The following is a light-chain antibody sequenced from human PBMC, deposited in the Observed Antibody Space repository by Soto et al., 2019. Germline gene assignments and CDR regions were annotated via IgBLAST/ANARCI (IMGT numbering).Light chain of an antibody. CDR3: QQCGSSPWT. V-gene: IGKV3-20*01. J-gene: IGKJ1*01. CDR1: QSVSSRY. Sequence: IVWTQSPGTLSFSPGERATLPWRASQSVSSRYVAWSQQKPGQAPRLLIHGASSRATGIPDRISGSGSGTDFTLTISSLEPEDFAVYYCQQCGSSPWTFGQGTKVDIK. CDR2: GAS.